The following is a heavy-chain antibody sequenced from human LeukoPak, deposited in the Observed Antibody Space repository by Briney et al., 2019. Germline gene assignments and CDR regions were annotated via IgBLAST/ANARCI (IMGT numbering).Heavy chain of an antibody. CDR1: AGSISGYY. Sequence: RPSETLSLTCTVSAGSISGYYWSWIRQPAGPGLEWVGRIYTNGDTRYNPSLKSRVTMSVDTSKNQVSLKLRPVTAADTAVYYSARAAGAAGGKYFDYWGQGTLVTVSS. CDR3: ARAAGAAGGKYFDY. V-gene: IGHV4-4*07. D-gene: IGHD6-13*01. J-gene: IGHJ4*02. CDR2: IYTNGDT.